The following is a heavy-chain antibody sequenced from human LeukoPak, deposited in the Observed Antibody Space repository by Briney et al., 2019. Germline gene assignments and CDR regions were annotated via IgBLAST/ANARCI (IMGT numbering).Heavy chain of an antibody. CDR1: GFTFSSYE. Sequence: PGGSLRLSCAASGFTFSSYEMNWVRQAPGKGLEWVSHISSSSSTIYYADSVKGRFTISRDNAKNSLYLQMNSLRAEDTAVYYCARGYCSGGSCYLAGGYWGQGTLVTVSS. CDR2: ISSSSSTI. CDR3: ARGYCSGGSCYLAGGY. D-gene: IGHD2-15*01. V-gene: IGHV3-48*01. J-gene: IGHJ4*02.